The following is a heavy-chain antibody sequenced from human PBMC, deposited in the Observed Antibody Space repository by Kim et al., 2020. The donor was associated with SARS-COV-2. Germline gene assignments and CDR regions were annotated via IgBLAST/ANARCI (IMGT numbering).Heavy chain of an antibody. D-gene: IGHD3-10*01. CDR3: ARDAGSGAFDI. CDR2: IYYSGST. CDR1: GGSISSSSYY. J-gene: IGHJ3*02. Sequence: SETLSLTCTVSGGSISSSSYYWGWIRQPPGKGLEWIGSIYYSGSTYYNPSLKSRVTISVDTSKNQFSLKLSSVTAADTAVYYCARDAGSGAFDIWGQGT. V-gene: IGHV4-39*07.